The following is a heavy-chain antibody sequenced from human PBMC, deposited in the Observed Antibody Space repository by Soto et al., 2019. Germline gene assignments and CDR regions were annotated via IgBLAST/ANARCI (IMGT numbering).Heavy chain of an antibody. V-gene: IGHV4-31*03. CDR3: ARVRFYDSSHVYY. D-gene: IGHD3-22*01. J-gene: IGHJ4*02. CDR1: GGSISSGGYY. Sequence: SETLSLTCTVSGGSISSGGYYWSWIRQHPGKGLEWIGYIYYSGSTYYNPSLKSRVTISVDTSKNQSSLKLSSVTAADTAVYYCARVRFYDSSHVYYWAQGTLVTVSS. CDR2: IYYSGST.